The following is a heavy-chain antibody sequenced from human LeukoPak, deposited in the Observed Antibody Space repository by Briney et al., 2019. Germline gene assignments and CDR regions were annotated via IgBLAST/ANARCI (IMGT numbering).Heavy chain of an antibody. CDR1: GGSFSGYY. CDR3: ARGYCSVGICRYYMDV. Sequence: SETLSLTCAVYGGSFSGYYWSWIRQPPGKGLEWIGEINHSGSTNYNPSLKSRVTISVDTSKNQFSLHLNSVTPEDTAVYYCARGYCSVGICRYYMDVWGKGTTVTVSS. CDR2: INHSGST. J-gene: IGHJ6*03. V-gene: IGHV4-34*01. D-gene: IGHD2-15*01.